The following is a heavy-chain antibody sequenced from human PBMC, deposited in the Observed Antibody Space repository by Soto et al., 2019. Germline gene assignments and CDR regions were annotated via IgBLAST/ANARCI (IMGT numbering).Heavy chain of an antibody. CDR3: ALRPYYYDSSGYYWTIDY. Sequence: QVQLQQWGAGLLKPSETLSLTCAVYGGSFSGYYWSWIRQPPGKGLEWIGGINHSGSTNYNPSLKSRVTISVDTSKNQFSLKLSSVTAADTAVYYCALRPYYYDSSGYYWTIDYWGQGTLVTVSS. CDR1: GGSFSGYY. V-gene: IGHV4-34*01. CDR2: INHSGST. J-gene: IGHJ4*02. D-gene: IGHD3-22*01.